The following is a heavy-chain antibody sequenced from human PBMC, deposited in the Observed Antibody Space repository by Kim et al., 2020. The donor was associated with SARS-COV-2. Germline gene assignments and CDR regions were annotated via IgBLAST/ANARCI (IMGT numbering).Heavy chain of an antibody. Sequence: VKGRFTISRDKAKDTLYLQMNNLRAEDTAVYYCAKENYDILTGFSHYGMDVWGQGTTVTVSS. CDR3: AKENYDILTGFSHYGMDV. J-gene: IGHJ6*02. D-gene: IGHD3-9*01. V-gene: IGHV3-23*01.